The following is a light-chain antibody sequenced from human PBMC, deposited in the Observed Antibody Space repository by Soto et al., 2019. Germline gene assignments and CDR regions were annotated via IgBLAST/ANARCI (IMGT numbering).Light chain of an antibody. CDR1: QSVGSSS. J-gene: IGKJ4*01. V-gene: IGKV3-20*01. CDR3: QQYGSSPHT. CDR2: GAS. Sequence: DIVFTQSPGTLSLSPAERATLSCSASQSVGSSSLAWYQQKPGQAPRLLLYGASRRATGIPDRVSGSGSGTDFTLTISRLEPEDFAVYYCQQYGSSPHTFGGGTKVDIK.